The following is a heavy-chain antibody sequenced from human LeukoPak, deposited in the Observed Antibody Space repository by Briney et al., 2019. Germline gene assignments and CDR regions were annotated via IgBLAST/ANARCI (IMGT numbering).Heavy chain of an antibody. CDR2: ISAYNGNT. J-gene: IGHJ2*01. Sequence: ASVKVSCKVSGYTFKNYGISWVRQAPGQGLEWMGWISAYNGNTNYAQKVQGRVTMTTDTSTSIVYMELRSLRSDDTAVYYCARDAAGYYDSSAYYGYFDLWGRGTLVTVSS. D-gene: IGHD3-22*01. V-gene: IGHV1-18*01. CDR1: GYTFKNYG. CDR3: ARDAAGYYDSSAYYGYFDL.